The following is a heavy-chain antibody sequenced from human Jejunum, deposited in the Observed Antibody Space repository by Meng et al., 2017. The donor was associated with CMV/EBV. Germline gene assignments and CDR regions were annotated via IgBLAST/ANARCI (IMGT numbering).Heavy chain of an antibody. Sequence: SGSPFPPYSLPWVRPAPGQGLEWMGTFNPSGERPSYAQKFQGRVTMTRDTSTSPFYMELRSLRSEDTAVYFCARDTGGGNYCFDFWGQGTLVTVSS. CDR1: GSPFPPYS. V-gene: IGHV1-46*01. CDR3: ARDTGGGNYCFDF. CDR2: FNPSGERP. J-gene: IGHJ4*02. D-gene: IGHD4-23*01.